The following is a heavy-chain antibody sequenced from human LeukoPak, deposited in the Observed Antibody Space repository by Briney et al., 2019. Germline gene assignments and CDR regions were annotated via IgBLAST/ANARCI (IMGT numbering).Heavy chain of an antibody. CDR1: GFTFSNYA. V-gene: IGHV3-30-3*01. Sequence: GRSLRLSCAASGFTFSNYAMHWVRQAPGKGLEWVAVISYDASNKYYAGSVKGRFTISRDNSKNTLYLQMNSLRSEDTAVYYCARDDYGDYGLLDFWGQGTLVTVSS. CDR2: ISYDASNK. D-gene: IGHD4-17*01. CDR3: ARDDYGDYGLLDF. J-gene: IGHJ4*02.